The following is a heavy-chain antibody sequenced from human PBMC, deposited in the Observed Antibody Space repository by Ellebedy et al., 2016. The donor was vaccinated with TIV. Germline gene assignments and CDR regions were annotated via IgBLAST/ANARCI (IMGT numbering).Heavy chain of an antibody. D-gene: IGHD3-9*01. J-gene: IGHJ4*02. CDR2: ISNSGSNT. V-gene: IGHV3-23*01. CDR3: ASNYATYYDILTGYVFDY. Sequence: GGSLRLXXTASGFNFSDYAMTWVRQAPGKGLEWVSTISNSGSNTYYTDSVKGRFTLSQDNSKNTLYLQMNSLRAEDTAVYYCASNYATYYDILTGYVFDYWGQGTLVTVSS. CDR1: GFNFSDYA.